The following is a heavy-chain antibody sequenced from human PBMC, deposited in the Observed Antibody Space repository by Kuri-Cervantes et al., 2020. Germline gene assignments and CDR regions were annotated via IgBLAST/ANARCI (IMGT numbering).Heavy chain of an antibody. V-gene: IGHV5-51*01. J-gene: IGHJ3*02. CDR3: ARRSYGSGSYYTHYAFDI. D-gene: IGHD3-10*01. CDR2: IYPGDSET. CDR1: GYSFTSYW. Sequence: GESLKISCKGSGYSFTSYWNGWVRQMPGKGLEWMGIIYPGDSETRYSPSFQGQVTISADKSISTAYLQWSSLKASDTAMYYCARRSYGSGSYYTHYAFDIWGQGTMVTVSS.